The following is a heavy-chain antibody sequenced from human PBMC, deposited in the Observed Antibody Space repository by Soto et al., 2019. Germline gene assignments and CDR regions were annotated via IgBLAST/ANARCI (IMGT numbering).Heavy chain of an antibody. Sequence: QVQLVQSGAEEKKPGASVKVSCKASGYTFTSYAMHWVRQAPGQRLEWMGWINAGNGNTKYSQKFQGRVTINRDKAASTAYMELISLRSEDTAVYYCARSIVVVTALDYWGQGTLVTVSS. CDR3: ARSIVVVTALDY. D-gene: IGHD2-21*02. V-gene: IGHV1-3*05. CDR2: INAGNGNT. J-gene: IGHJ4*02. CDR1: GYTFTSYA.